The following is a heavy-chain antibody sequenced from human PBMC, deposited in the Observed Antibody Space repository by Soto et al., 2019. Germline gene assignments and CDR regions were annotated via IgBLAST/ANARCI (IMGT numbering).Heavy chain of an antibody. D-gene: IGHD6-13*01. CDR1: GFTFSSYS. V-gene: IGHV3-48*02. Sequence: PGGSLKLSCSASGFTFSSYSMNCVRQAPGKGLEGVSYISSSSSTIYYADSVKGRFTISRDNAKNSLYLQMNSLRDEDTAVYYCARVRARRVMPGAAAGTRTDPFDYWGQGTLVTVSS. J-gene: IGHJ4*02. CDR2: ISSSSSTI. CDR3: ARVRARRVMPGAAAGTRTDPFDY.